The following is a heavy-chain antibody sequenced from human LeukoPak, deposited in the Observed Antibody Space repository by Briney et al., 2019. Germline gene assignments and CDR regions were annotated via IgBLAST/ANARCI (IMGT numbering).Heavy chain of an antibody. D-gene: IGHD4-17*01. CDR2: IKQDGSEK. CDR1: GFTFSSYW. J-gene: IGHJ3*02. Sequence: GGSLRLSCAASGFTFSSYWMSWVRQAPGKGLEWVANIKQDGSEKYYVDSVKGRFTISRDNAKNSLYLQMNSLRAEDTAVYYCARVGHYGDYLIDAFGIWGQGTMVTVSS. V-gene: IGHV3-7*03. CDR3: ARVGHYGDYLIDAFGI.